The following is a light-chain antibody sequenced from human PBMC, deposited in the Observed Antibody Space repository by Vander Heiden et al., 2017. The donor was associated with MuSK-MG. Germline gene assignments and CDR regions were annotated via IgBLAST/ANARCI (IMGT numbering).Light chain of an antibody. CDR2: GAS. Sequence: EIVLTQSPGTLSLSPGERATLSCRASQSVSSSYLAWYQQKPGQAPRLLIYGASSRAIGIPDRFSGCGSGTDFTLTISRLEPEDFAVYYCQQYGSSPMCSFGQGTKLEIK. CDR1: QSVSSSY. J-gene: IGKJ2*04. CDR3: QQYGSSPMCS. V-gene: IGKV3-20*01.